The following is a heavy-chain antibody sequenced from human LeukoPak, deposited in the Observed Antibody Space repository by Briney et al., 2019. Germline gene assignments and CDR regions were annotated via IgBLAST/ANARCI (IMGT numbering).Heavy chain of an antibody. Sequence: PSETLSLTCTVSGGSISSYYWSWIRQPAGKGLEWIGRIYTSGSTNYNPSLKSRATMSVDTSKNQFSLKLSSVTAADTAVYYCAGGTRGYSYGYRFDYWGQGTLVTVSS. D-gene: IGHD5-18*01. CDR3: AGGTRGYSYGYRFDY. CDR1: GGSISSYY. J-gene: IGHJ4*02. V-gene: IGHV4-4*07. CDR2: IYTSGST.